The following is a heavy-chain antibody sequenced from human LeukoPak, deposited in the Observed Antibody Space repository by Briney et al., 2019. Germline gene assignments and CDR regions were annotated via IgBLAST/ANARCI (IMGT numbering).Heavy chain of an antibody. J-gene: IGHJ3*02. CDR2: IYTSGGT. D-gene: IGHD6-25*01. CDR3: ASGQRNSGTFDI. Sequence: SETLSLTCTVSGGPISSPYWSWIRQPAGKGLEWIGRIYTSGGTNYNPSPKSRVSMSVDTSKNQFSLKLSSVTAADTAVYYCASGQRNSGTFDIWGQGTMVTVSS. CDR1: GGPISSPY. V-gene: IGHV4-4*07.